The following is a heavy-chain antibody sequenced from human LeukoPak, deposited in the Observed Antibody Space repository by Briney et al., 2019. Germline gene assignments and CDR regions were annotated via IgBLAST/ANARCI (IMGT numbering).Heavy chain of an antibody. CDR1: GFTFSSYW. CDR2: IKQDGSEK. J-gene: IGHJ4*02. V-gene: IGHV3-7*01. D-gene: IGHD6-19*01. Sequence: GGSLRLSCAASGFTFSSYWMSWVRHAPGKGLEWVANIKQDGSEKYYVDSVKGRFTISRDNAKNSLYLQMNSLRAEDTAVYYCARHPLSSGWYGEFYFDYWGQGTLVTVSS. CDR3: ARHPLSSGWYGEFYFDY.